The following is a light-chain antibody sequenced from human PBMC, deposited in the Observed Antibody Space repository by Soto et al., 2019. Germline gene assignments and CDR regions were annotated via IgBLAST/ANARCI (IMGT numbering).Light chain of an antibody. Sequence: LENSPGTLSLTPEESPTLSCRVSQSVNSNYLAWYQQRPGQAPRLLMYYASIRSTDIPDRFSGSGSGTDFTLTINRLEPEDFAVYYCQQYGTSRTFGQGTKVDIK. CDR1: QSVNSNY. CDR3: QQYGTSRT. J-gene: IGKJ1*01. V-gene: IGKV3-20*01. CDR2: YAS.